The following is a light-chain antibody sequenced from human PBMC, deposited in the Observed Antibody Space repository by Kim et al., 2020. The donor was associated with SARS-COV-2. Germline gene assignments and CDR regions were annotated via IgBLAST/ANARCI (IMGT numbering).Light chain of an antibody. CDR3: QQYGSSPWT. CDR2: GAS. CDR1: QNISSSY. J-gene: IGKJ1*01. V-gene: IGKV3-20*01. Sequence: SPGERAPLPCRASQNISSSYLAWYQQKPGQAPRLLIYGASSRATGIPDRFSGSGSGTDFTLTISRLEPEDFAVYYCQQYGSSPWTFGQGTKVDIK.